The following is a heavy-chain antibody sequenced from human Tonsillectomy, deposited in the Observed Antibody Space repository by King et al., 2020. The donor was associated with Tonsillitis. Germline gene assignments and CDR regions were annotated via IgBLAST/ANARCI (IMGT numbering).Heavy chain of an antibody. CDR1: GFTFSSYT. D-gene: IGHD3-22*01. CDR2: VCGGGDCT. CDR3: AKDHGVGSGSSPFDF. J-gene: IGHJ4*02. V-gene: IGHV3-23*04. Sequence: VQLVESGGGLVQPGGSLRLSCAASGFTFSSYTMSWVRQAPGMGLEWVSGVCGGGDCTYYGDSVKGRFTSSRDNSKNTVFLQMNNLRAEDTAIYYCAKDHGVGSGSSPFDFWGQGILVTVSS.